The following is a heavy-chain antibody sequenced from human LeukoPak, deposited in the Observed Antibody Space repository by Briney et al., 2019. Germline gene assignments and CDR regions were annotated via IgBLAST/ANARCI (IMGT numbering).Heavy chain of an antibody. Sequence: SVKVSCKASGGTFSSYAISWVRQAPGQGLEWMGGIIPIFGTSNYAQKFQGRVAITADESTSTAYMELSSLRSEDTAVYYCARANYSSSSVGGYYYYGMDVWGQGTTVTVSS. D-gene: IGHD6-6*01. CDR2: IIPIFGTS. CDR3: ARANYSSSSVGGYYYYGMDV. CDR1: GGTFSSYA. V-gene: IGHV1-69*13. J-gene: IGHJ6*02.